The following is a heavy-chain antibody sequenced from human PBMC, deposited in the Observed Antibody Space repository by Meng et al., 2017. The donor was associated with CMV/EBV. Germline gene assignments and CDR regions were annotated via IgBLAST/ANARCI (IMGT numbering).Heavy chain of an antibody. CDR1: GYTFTGYY. CDR3: ARSESSLRMPAIWY. Sequence: ASVKVSCKASGYTFTGYYMHWVRQAPGQGLEWMGWINPNSGGTNYAQKFQGRVTMTRDMSISTAYMELSRLRSDDTAVYYCARSESSLRMPAIWYWGQGTLVTVSS. J-gene: IGHJ4*02. D-gene: IGHD2-2*01. CDR2: INPNSGGT. V-gene: IGHV1-2*02.